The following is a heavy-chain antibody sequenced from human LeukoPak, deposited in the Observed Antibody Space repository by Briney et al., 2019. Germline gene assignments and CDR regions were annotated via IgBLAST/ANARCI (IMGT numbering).Heavy chain of an antibody. CDR2: ITGSSTWT. CDR3: ARELVSLGTGYFDL. J-gene: IGHJ2*01. CDR1: GFTFGTYG. Sequence: PGGSLRLSCEASGFTFGTYGMTWVRQAPGKGLEWVSGITGSSTWTYYGDPVRGRFTISRDNSKNTLHLQMNNLTADDTAIYYCARELVSLGTGYFDLWGRGTLVTVSS. D-gene: IGHD7-27*01. V-gene: IGHV3-23*01.